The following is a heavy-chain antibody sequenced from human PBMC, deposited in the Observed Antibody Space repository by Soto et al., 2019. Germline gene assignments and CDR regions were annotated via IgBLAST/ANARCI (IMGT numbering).Heavy chain of an antibody. CDR1: GFTFSGSA. CDR3: TRQKRIPMVRDPYYYGMDV. V-gene: IGHV3-73*02. Sequence: EVQLVESGGGLVQPGGSLKLSCAASGFTFSGSAMHWVRQASGKGLEWVGRIRSKANSYATAYAASVKGRFTISRDDSKNTAYLQMNSLKTEDTAVYYCTRQKRIPMVRDPYYYGMDVWGQGTTVTVSS. CDR2: IRSKANSYAT. J-gene: IGHJ6*02. D-gene: IGHD3-10*01.